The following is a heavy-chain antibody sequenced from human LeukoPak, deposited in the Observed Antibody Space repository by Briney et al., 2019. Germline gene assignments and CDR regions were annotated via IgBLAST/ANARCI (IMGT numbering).Heavy chain of an antibody. J-gene: IGHJ4*02. CDR3: ASGYDSYYFDS. D-gene: IGHD5-18*01. Sequence: SETLSLTCAVSGYSISSGYYWGWIRQPPGKGLEWIGSIYHSGSTYYNPSLKSRVTISVDTSKNQFPLKLSAVTATDTAVYYCASGYDSYYFDSWGQGTLVTVSS. CDR1: GYSISSGYY. V-gene: IGHV4-38-2*01. CDR2: IYHSGST.